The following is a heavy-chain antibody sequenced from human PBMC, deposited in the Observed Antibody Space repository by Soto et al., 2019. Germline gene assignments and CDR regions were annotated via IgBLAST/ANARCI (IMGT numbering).Heavy chain of an antibody. CDR3: AMGSNSGFYYFDY. J-gene: IGHJ4*02. Sequence: PGGSLRLSCAASGFTLRNYDMSWVRQAPGKGLECLSTNSGSGVTTYYADSVKGRFTLSRDNSKNTLYLQMNSLGAEDTATYYCAMGSNSGFYYFDYWGQGTLVTVSS. CDR1: GFTLRNYD. D-gene: IGHD3-22*01. CDR2: NSGSGVTT. V-gene: IGHV3-23*01.